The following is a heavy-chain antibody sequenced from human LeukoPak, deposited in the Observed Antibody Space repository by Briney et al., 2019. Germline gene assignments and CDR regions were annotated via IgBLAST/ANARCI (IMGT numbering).Heavy chain of an antibody. CDR2: INTSGST. D-gene: IGHD6-13*01. J-gene: IGHJ4*02. Sequence: SETLSLTCTVSGGSISSYYWSWIRQPAGKGLEWIGRINTSGSTNYNPSLKSRVTMSVDTSKNQFSLKLGSVTAADTAVYYCARDGEWYSSSWYWDYWGQGTLVTVSS. CDR1: GGSISSYY. V-gene: IGHV4-4*07. CDR3: ARDGEWYSSSWYWDY.